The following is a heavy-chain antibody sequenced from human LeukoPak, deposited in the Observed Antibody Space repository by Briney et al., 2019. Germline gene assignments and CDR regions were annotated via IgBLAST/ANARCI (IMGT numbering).Heavy chain of an antibody. CDR2: IRSNLYGGTT. CDR1: GFTLGDYA. J-gene: IGHJ4*02. V-gene: IGHV3-49*04. D-gene: IGHD1-26*01. CDR3: TRDLRLFLGATGGEAIDY. Sequence: GGSLRLSCAGSGFTLGDYAMSWVRQAPGKGLEWVGIIRSNLYGGTTEYAASVKGRFTISRDDSTSITYLQMNSLTTEDTAVYYCTRDLRLFLGATGGEAIDYWGQGTLVTVSS.